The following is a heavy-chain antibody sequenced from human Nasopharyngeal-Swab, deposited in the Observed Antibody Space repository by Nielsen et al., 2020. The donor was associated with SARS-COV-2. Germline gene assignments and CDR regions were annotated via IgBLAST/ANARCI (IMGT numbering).Heavy chain of an antibody. CDR2: IYYSGST. J-gene: IGHJ4*02. Sequence: SETLSLTCTVSGGSVSSGSYYWSWIRQPPGKGLEWIGYIYYSGSTNYTPSLKSRVTISVDTSKNQFSLKLSSVTAADTAVYYWATMVRGASLDYWGQGTLVTVSS. CDR3: ATMVRGASLDY. D-gene: IGHD3-10*01. V-gene: IGHV4-61*01. CDR1: GGSVSSGSYY.